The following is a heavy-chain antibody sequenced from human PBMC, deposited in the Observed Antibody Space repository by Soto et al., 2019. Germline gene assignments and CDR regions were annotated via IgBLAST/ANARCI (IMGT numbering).Heavy chain of an antibody. CDR3: SRGTYYPQSSGLHADY. CDR2: ISSDGHHQ. CDR1: GFSFNDYA. V-gene: IGHV3-30*03. J-gene: IGHJ4*02. Sequence: QPGGSLRLSCGTSGFSFNDYAMYWVRQAPGQGLEWVAIISSDGHHQFYLDNLRGRFTVSRDNSKNTLYLQMNSLRPEDTAVYYCSRGTYYPQSSGLHADYWGPGTVVTVPS. D-gene: IGHD6-19*01.